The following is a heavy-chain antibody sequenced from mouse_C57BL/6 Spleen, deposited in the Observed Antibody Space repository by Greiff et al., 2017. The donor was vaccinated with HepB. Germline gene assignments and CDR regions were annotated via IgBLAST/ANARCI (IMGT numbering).Heavy chain of an antibody. CDR1: GYTFTSYW. J-gene: IGHJ4*01. V-gene: IGHV1-64*01. CDR2: IHPNSGST. CDR3: ARTSTRGAMDY. Sequence: QVQLQQSGAELVKPGASVKLSCKASGYTFTSYWMHWVKQRPGQGLEWIGMIHPNSGSTNYNEKFKSKATLTVDKSSSTAYMQLSSLTSEDSAVYYCARTSTRGAMDYWGQGTSVTVSS. D-gene: IGHD2-1*01.